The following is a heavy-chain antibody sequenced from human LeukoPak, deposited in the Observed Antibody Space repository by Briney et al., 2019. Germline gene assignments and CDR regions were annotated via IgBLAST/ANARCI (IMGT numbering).Heavy chain of an antibody. CDR2: LSDGGGST. J-gene: IGHJ4*02. CDR3: ANGCSSTSCFDY. Sequence: PGGSLRLSCAASGFTFSSYAMSWVRQAPGKGLEWVSALSDGGGSTSYADSVKGRFTISRDNSKNTLYLQMNSLRAEDTAIYYCANGCSSTSCFDYWGQGTLVTVSS. CDR1: GFTFSSYA. V-gene: IGHV3-23*01. D-gene: IGHD2-2*01.